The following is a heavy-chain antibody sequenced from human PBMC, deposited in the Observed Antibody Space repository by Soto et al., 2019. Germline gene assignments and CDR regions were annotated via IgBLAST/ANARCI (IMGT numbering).Heavy chain of an antibody. V-gene: IGHV4-34*02. CDR2: INHSGTI. D-gene: IGHD3-10*01. CDR1: GGAFSYYY. CDR3: ARSFRGVSLD. J-gene: IGHJ4*02. Sequence: QVQLQQWGPGLLKPSETLSLTCSVNGGAFSYYYWSWIRQSPGKGLEWIGEINHSGTINCNPSLKSRVTISIYTSENQFSLTLRSVTAADTAIYYCARSFRGVSLDWGQGTLVTVSS.